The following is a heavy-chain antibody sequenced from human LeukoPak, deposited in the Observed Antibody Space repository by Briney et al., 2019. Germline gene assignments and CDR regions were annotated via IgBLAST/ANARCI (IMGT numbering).Heavy chain of an antibody. D-gene: IGHD3-16*01. CDR3: AREVGGSAFDI. CDR1: GFTFSDYY. V-gene: IGHV3-11*05. J-gene: IGHJ3*02. Sequence: GGSLRLSCAASGFTFSDYYMSWIRQAPGKGLEWVSYISSSSSYTNYADSVKGRFTISRHNSKNTLYLQMNSLRAEDTAVYYCAREVGGSAFDIWGQGTMVTVSS. CDR2: ISSSSSYT.